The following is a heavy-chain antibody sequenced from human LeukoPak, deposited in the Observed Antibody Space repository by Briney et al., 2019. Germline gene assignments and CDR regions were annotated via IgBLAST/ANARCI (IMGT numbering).Heavy chain of an antibody. V-gene: IGHV3-33*06. J-gene: IGHJ5*02. CDR1: GFTFSDYG. CDR3: AKDRGSSLYDGFTWSDP. D-gene: IGHD3-16*01. CDR2: IWSDGSSQ. Sequence: GGSLRLSCAASGFTFSDYGMHWVRQAPGKGLEWVALIWSDGSSQYYVDSVKGRFTISRDNSKNTQFLQMNSLRAEDTAVYYCAKDRGSSLYDGFTWSDPWGQGTLVTVSS.